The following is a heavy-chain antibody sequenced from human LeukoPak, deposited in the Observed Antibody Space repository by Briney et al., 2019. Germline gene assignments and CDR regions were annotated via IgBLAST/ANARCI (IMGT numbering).Heavy chain of an antibody. Sequence: ASVKVSCKASGYTFTGYYMHWVRQAPGQGLEWMGRINPKSGGTNYAQKFQGRVTMTRDTSTSTAYMELSRLRSDDTAVYYCARDLLLTTAFDWGQGTLVTVSS. CDR2: INPKSGGT. V-gene: IGHV1-2*06. CDR1: GYTFTGYY. J-gene: IGHJ4*02. CDR3: ARDLLLTTAFD. D-gene: IGHD4-17*01.